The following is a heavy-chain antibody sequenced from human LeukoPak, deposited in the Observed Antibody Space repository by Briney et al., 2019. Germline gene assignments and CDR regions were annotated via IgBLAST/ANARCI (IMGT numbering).Heavy chain of an antibody. Sequence: ASVKVSCKASGYTFTSYAMNWVRQAPGQGLEWMGLINPSGGSTRYAQKFQGRVTMTRDTSTSTVYMELSSLRSEDTAVYYCARGVHKFYYDSSDYQPYAFDIWGQGTMVTISS. V-gene: IGHV1-46*01. CDR2: INPSGGST. J-gene: IGHJ3*02. D-gene: IGHD3-22*01. CDR3: ARGVHKFYYDSSDYQPYAFDI. CDR1: GYTFTSYA.